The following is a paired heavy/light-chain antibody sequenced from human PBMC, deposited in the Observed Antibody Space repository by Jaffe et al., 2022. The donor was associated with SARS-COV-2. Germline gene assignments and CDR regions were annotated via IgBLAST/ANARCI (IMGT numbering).Light chain of an antibody. J-gene: IGLJ2*01. Sequence: QSVLTQPPSASGSPGQSVTISCTGTSSDVGGYNYVSWYQQHPGKAPKLMIFEVSKRPSGVPDRFSGSKSGNTASLTVSGLQAEDEADYYCSSYGGSNNVVFGGGTTLTV. CDR3: SSYGGSNNVV. CDR1: SSDVGGYNY. V-gene: IGLV2-8*01. CDR2: EVS.
Heavy chain of an antibody. CDR3: ARAAAAASRDY. J-gene: IGHJ4*02. CDR1: GFTFSDFW. CDR2: IKHDGSDT. Sequence: EVQLVESGGGSVQPGGSLRLSCVASGFTFSDFWMSWVRQAPGKGLEWVANIKHDGSDTFYVDSVKGRFTISRDNAKNSVFLQMNSLRAEDTAVYYCARAAAAASRDYWGQGTLVTVSS. V-gene: IGHV3-7*01. D-gene: IGHD6-13*01.